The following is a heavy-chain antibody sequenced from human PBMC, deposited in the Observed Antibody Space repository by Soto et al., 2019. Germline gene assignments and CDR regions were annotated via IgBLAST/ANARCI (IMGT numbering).Heavy chain of an antibody. D-gene: IGHD2-2*01. CDR1: SGSVSGGDYY. J-gene: IGHJ5*02. CDR3: ARGRVVVPAAVMFNCLDP. V-gene: IGHV4-61*08. CDR2: VYYSGST. Sequence: LSLTCTVSSGSVSGGDYYWSWIRQPPGKGLEWIGYVYYSGSTNYNPSLKSRVTISLDTSKNQFSLKLNSVTAADTAAYYCARGRVVVPAAVMFNCLDPWGQGALVTVSS.